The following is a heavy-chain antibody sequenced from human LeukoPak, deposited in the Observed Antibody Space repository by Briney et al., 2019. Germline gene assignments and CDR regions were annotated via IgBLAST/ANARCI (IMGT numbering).Heavy chain of an antibody. V-gene: IGHV1-18*01. Sequence: GASVTVSCKTSGYTFTSYGISWVRQAPGQGLEWMGWISVHNGDTNYAQKFQGRVTMTTDTSTSTVYMELRSLRSDDTAVYYCARRSSSSADYWGQGTRVSVSS. CDR2: ISVHNGDT. D-gene: IGHD6-25*01. J-gene: IGHJ4*02. CDR1: GYTFTSYG. CDR3: ARRSSSSADY.